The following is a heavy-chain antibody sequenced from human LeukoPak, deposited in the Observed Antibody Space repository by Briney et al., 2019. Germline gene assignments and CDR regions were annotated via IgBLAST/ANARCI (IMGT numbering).Heavy chain of an antibody. CDR1: GYSFTTYW. J-gene: IGHJ4*02. CDR3: ARDGGGVSSWGSH. CDR2: IERGDSFT. V-gene: IGHV5-10-1*01. D-gene: IGHD2-8*02. Sequence: GEALKTSWTAAGYSFTTYWNSWVRHMPGKGLEWMGRIERGDSFTKDGPSFEGNVTISVEKSISTAYLQWSSLKASDSAMYYCARDGGGVSSWGSHWGQGTLVTVSS.